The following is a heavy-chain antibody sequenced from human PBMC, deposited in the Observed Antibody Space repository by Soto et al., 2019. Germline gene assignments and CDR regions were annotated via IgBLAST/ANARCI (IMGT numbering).Heavy chain of an antibody. D-gene: IGHD5-12*01. CDR3: ARDMVATNDYGMDV. J-gene: IGHJ6*02. CDR1: GFSFSSYA. CDR2: ISYDGSNK. Sequence: PGGSLRLSCAASGFSFSSYAMHWVRQAPGKGLEWVAVISYDGSNKYYADSVKGRFTISRDNSKNTLYLQMNSLRAEDTAVYYCARDMVATNDYGMDVWGQGTTVTVSS. V-gene: IGHV3-30-3*01.